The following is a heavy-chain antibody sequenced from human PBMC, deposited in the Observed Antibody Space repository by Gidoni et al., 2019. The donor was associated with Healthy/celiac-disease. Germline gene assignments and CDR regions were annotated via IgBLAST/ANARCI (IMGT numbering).Heavy chain of an antibody. CDR1: GGSFSGYY. J-gene: IGHJ4*02. Sequence: QVQLQQWGAGLLKPSETLSLTCAVYGGSFSGYYWSWIRQPPGKGLEWIGEINHSGSTNYNPSLKSRVTISVDTSKNQFSLKLSSVTAADTAVYYCARAIAVAGKAEDYWGQGTLVTVSS. V-gene: IGHV4-34*01. D-gene: IGHD6-19*01. CDR3: ARAIAVAGKAEDY. CDR2: INHSGST.